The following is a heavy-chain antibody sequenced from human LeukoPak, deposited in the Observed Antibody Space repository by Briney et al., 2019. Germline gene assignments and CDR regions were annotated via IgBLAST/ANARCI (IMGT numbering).Heavy chain of an antibody. V-gene: IGHV4-34*01. CDR1: GGSFSGYY. CDR2: INHSGST. J-gene: IGHJ4*02. CDR3: ASKPPFDY. Sequence: SETLSLTCAVYGGSFSGYYWSWIRQPPGRGLEWIGEINHSGSTNYNPSLKSRVTISVDTSKNQFSLKLSSVTAADTAVYYCASKPPFDYWGQGTLVTVSS.